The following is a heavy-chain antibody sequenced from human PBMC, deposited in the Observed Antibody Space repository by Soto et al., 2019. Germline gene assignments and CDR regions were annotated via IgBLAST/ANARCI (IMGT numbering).Heavy chain of an antibody. CDR3: AKGWLSGWFGGYDS. V-gene: IGHV3-23*01. Sequence: EVQLLESGGGLVQPGGSLRLSCAASGFTFSNYALTWVRQAPGRGLEWVSEVSGSGDRTYYADSVKGRFTIPKDNSKNPPYLQMNSLRAEETAVYYCAKGWLSGWFGGYDSWGQGTLVIVSS. CDR2: VSGSGDRT. D-gene: IGHD3-16*01. CDR1: GFTFSNYA. J-gene: IGHJ4*02.